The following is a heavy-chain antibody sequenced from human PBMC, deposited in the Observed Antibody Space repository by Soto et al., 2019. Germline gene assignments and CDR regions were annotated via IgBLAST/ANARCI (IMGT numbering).Heavy chain of an antibody. Sequence: QVQLQESGPGLVQPSQTLSLTCTVYGGPGKSGAYYWSWIRQHPGKGLEWIGHIHYSGTTYYNPSRQSRVTISIDPANNHFPLKLSSVTAADTALYYCARDRRQDLQLPGYYYYGLDVWGQGTTVTVSS. CDR2: IHYSGTT. CDR1: GGPGKSGAYY. J-gene: IGHJ6*02. V-gene: IGHV4-31*03. D-gene: IGHD2-2*01. CDR3: ARDRRQDLQLPGYYYYGLDV.